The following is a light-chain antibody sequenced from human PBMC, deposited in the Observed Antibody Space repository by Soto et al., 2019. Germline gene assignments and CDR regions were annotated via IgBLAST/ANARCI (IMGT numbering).Light chain of an antibody. J-gene: IGKJ5*01. CDR1: QDIGIY. V-gene: IGKV1-27*01. CDR2: SAS. Sequence: IQMTQSPSSLSASVGDSVTITCRASQDIGIYLAWYQQRPGTVPKLLIYSASTLQSGFPSRFSGSGSGTDFTLTISSLQPEDVATYYCQRYNSVPVTFGQGTRLEIK. CDR3: QRYNSVPVT.